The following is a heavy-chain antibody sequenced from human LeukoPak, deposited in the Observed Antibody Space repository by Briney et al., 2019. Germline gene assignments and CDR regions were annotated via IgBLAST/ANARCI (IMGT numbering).Heavy chain of an antibody. D-gene: IGHD6-19*01. Sequence: PGGSLRLSCAASGFTFSSCSMNWVRQAPGRGLEWVSYISSSSSTIYYADSVKGRFTISRDNAKNSLYLQMNSLRDEDTAVFYSARQPGGLKDPFDIRGQGTMVTVSS. J-gene: IGHJ3*02. CDR3: ARQPGGLKDPFDI. V-gene: IGHV3-48*02. CDR2: ISSSSSTI. CDR1: GFTFSSCS.